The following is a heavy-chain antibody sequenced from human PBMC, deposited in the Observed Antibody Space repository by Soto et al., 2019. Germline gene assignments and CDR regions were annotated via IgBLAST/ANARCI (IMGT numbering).Heavy chain of an antibody. Sequence: GGSLRLSCAASGFTFSDYYMSWIRQAPGKGLVWISYISNSGTYKNYADSVKGGLTISRDNAKNSLYLRMNGLRAEDTAVYYCVRGRGGDWGQGTLVTVSS. CDR3: VRGRGGD. D-gene: IGHD3-10*01. CDR1: GFTFSDYY. V-gene: IGHV3-11*06. CDR2: ISNSGTYK. J-gene: IGHJ4*02.